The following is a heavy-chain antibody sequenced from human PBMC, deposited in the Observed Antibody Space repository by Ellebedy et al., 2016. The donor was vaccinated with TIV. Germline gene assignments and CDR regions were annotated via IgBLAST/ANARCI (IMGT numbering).Heavy chain of an antibody. Sequence: LRLXCTVSGGSISSGGYYWSWIRQHPGKGLEWIGYIYYSGSTYYNPSLKSRVTISVDTSKNQFSLKLSSVTAADTAVYYCARGGGDYGDYYFDYWGQGTLVTVSS. J-gene: IGHJ4*02. V-gene: IGHV4-31*03. D-gene: IGHD4-17*01. CDR3: ARGGGDYGDYYFDY. CDR2: IYYSGST. CDR1: GGSISSGGYY.